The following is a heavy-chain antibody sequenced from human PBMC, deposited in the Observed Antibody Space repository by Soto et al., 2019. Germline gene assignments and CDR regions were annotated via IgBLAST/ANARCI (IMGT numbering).Heavy chain of an antibody. J-gene: IGHJ4*02. CDR2: ISAYNGNT. CDR3: ARGLGAAAETYYFDY. D-gene: IGHD6-13*01. V-gene: IGHV1-18*01. Sequence: ASVKVSCKASGYTFTSYGISWVRQAPGQGLEWMGWISAYNGNTNYAQKLQGRVTMTTDTSISTAYMELSRLRSDDTAVYYCARGLGAAAETYYFDYWGQGTRVTVSS. CDR1: GYTFTSYG.